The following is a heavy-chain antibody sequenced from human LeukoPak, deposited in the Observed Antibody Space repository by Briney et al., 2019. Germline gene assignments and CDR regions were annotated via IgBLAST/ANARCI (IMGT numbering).Heavy chain of an antibody. V-gene: IGHV3-48*01. J-gene: IGHJ5*02. CDR3: ARSLVVGGTYPNH. D-gene: IGHD1-26*01. CDR2: ISSSSSTI. Sequence: PGGSLRLSCAASGFTFSTYAMTWVRLAPGKGLEWVSYISSSSSTIYYADSVKGRFTISRDNAKNSMYLQLNSLRIEDTAVYYCARSLVVGGTYPNHWGQGTLVTVSS. CDR1: GFTFSTYA.